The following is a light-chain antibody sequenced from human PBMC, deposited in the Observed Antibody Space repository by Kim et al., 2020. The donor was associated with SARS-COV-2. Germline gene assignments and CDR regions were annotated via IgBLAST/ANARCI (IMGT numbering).Light chain of an antibody. CDR3: QQYNDWTRLT. J-gene: IGKJ4*01. CDR2: GAS. V-gene: IGKV3-15*01. Sequence: IVMTQSPATLSVSPGESVTLSCRASQSVKNNLAWYQQRSGQAPRLLIYGASTRATDVSARFSGSGSGTEFTLTIRSLQSEDLAVYYCQQYNDWTRLTFGRGTKVDIK. CDR1: QSVKNN.